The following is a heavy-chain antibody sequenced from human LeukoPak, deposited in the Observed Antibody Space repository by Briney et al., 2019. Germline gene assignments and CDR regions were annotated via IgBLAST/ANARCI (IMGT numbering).Heavy chain of an antibody. Sequence: GSLRLSCAASGFTFSDYYMNWIRQPPGKGLEWIGSIYYSGSTYYNPSLKSRVTISVDTSKNQISLKLSSVTAADTAVYYCARRFGAPNYFDYWGQGTLVTVSS. J-gene: IGHJ4*02. V-gene: IGHV4-39*01. CDR2: IYYSGST. CDR3: ARRFGAPNYFDY. D-gene: IGHD3-3*01. CDR1: GFTFSDYY.